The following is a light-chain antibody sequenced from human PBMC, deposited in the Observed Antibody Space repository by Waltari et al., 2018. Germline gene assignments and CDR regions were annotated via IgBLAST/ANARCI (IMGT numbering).Light chain of an antibody. J-gene: IGLJ1*01. V-gene: IGLV2-23*02. CDR3: CSYAGRGTYV. CDR2: EVN. Sequence: QSALTQPASVSGTPGQSITISCTGTTSDVANYDLVSWYQQHPGKAPKLLICEVNKRPSGVSSRFSGSKSGNTASLTISGLQAEDEADYYCCSYAGRGTYVFGSGTKVTVL. CDR1: TSDVANYDL.